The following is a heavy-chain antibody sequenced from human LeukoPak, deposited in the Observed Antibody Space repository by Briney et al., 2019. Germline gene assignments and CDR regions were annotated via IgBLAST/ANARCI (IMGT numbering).Heavy chain of an antibody. Sequence: ASVKVSCKASGYTFTGYYMHWVRQAPGQGLEWMGWINPNSGGTNYAQKFQGRVTMTRDTSISTAYMELRSLRSDDTAVYYCARNVLLWFGDLPYPDYYFDYWGQGTLVTVSS. CDR2: INPNSGGT. CDR3: ARNVLLWFGDLPYPDYYFDY. J-gene: IGHJ4*02. D-gene: IGHD3-10*01. CDR1: GYTFTGYY. V-gene: IGHV1-2*02.